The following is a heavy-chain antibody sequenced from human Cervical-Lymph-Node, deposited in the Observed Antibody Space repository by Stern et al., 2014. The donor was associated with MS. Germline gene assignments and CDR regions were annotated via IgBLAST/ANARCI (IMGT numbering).Heavy chain of an antibody. Sequence: VQLVESGAEVKKPGSSVKVSCKASGGTFHSYALRWMRQAPGQGLEWMGGIIPAGGTTNYAQDYQSRITIKADRITTTVYMELRSLRSEDAAIYFCARDAGGVDIWGQGTRVTVS. J-gene: IGHJ3*02. V-gene: IGHV1-69*06. CDR3: ARDAGGVDI. CDR2: IIPAGGTT. CDR1: GGTFHSYA. D-gene: IGHD2-8*02.